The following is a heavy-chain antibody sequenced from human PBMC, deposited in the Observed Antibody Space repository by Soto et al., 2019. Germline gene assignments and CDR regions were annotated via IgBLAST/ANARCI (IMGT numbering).Heavy chain of an antibody. V-gene: IGHV4-39*01. CDR1: GGSISSSSYY. CDR2: IYYSGST. CDR3: ARQRVYYYGMDV. Sequence: SETLSLTCTVSGGSISSSSYYWGWIRQPPGKGLEWIGSIYYSGSTYYNPSLKSRVTISVDTSKNQFSLKLSSVTAADTAVYYCARQRVYYYGMDVWGQGTRVTVSS. J-gene: IGHJ6*02.